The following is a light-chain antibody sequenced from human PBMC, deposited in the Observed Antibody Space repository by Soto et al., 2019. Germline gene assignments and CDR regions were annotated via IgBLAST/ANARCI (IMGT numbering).Light chain of an antibody. CDR2: GAS. V-gene: IGKV3-20*01. J-gene: IGKJ1*01. CDR3: QQYGISPRT. Sequence: EIVLTQSPGTLSLSPGERATFSCRASQSVSGDSLAWYQQRPGQAPRLLIYGASSRATGIPDRFSGSGSGTDFTLTITRLEPEDFAVYYCQQYGISPRTFGQVTKVDIK. CDR1: QSVSGDS.